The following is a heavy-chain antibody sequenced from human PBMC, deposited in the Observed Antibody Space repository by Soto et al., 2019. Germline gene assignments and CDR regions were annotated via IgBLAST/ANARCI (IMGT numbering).Heavy chain of an antibody. CDR1: GYSISSGYY. Sequence: PSETLSLTCAVSGYSISSGYYWCFIRQPPGKGLEWIGSIYHSGSTYYNPSLKSRVTISVDTSKNQFSLKLSSVTAADTAVYYCARGPLPGYSSGWYGWFDPWGQGTLVTVSS. CDR3: ARGPLPGYSSGWYGWFDP. D-gene: IGHD6-19*01. V-gene: IGHV4-38-2*01. CDR2: IYHSGST. J-gene: IGHJ5*02.